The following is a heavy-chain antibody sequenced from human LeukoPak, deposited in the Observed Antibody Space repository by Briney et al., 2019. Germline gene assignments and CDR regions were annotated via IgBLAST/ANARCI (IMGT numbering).Heavy chain of an antibody. V-gene: IGHV3-23*01. CDR1: GFTFSSYG. CDR3: ITMIVGDAFDI. Sequence: GGSLRLSCAASGFTFSSYGMSWVRQAPGKGLEWVSAISGSGGSTYYADSVKGRFTISRDNSKNTLYLQMNSLRAEDTAVYYCITMIVGDAFDIWGQGTMVTVSS. CDR2: ISGSGGST. J-gene: IGHJ3*02. D-gene: IGHD3-22*01.